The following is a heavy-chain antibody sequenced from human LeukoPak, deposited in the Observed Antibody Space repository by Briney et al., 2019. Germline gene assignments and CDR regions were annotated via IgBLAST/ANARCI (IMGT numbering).Heavy chain of an antibody. CDR2: MNPNSGNT. CDR1: GYTFTSCD. Sequence: ASVKVSCKASGYTFTSCDINWVRQATGQGLEWMEWMNPNSGNTGYGQSFQSRITMTRDISIGTACMELSNLTSEDTAIYYCTRGSSGRRDNWGQGTLVTVSA. V-gene: IGHV1-8*01. J-gene: IGHJ4*02. CDR3: TRGSSGRRDN. D-gene: IGHD6-19*01.